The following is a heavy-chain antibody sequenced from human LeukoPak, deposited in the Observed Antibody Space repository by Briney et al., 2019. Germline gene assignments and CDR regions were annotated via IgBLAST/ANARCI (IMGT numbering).Heavy chain of an antibody. V-gene: IGHV3-23*01. D-gene: IGHD3-22*01. CDR3: ATSIAMIVVDDY. CDR1: GFTVSSNY. J-gene: IGHJ4*02. Sequence: GGSLRLSCAASGFTVSSNYMSWVRQAPGKGLEWVSAISGSGGNTYYADSVKGRFTISRDNSKNTLYLQMNSLRAGDTAVYYCATSIAMIVVDDYWGQGTLVTVSS. CDR2: ISGSGGNT.